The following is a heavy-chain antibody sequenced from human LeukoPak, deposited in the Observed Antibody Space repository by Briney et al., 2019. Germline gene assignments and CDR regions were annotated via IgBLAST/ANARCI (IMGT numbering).Heavy chain of an antibody. Sequence: GVLRLSCVASAFSDKSNYMSWVRQAPGKGLEWVSVSYSGGSTYYEDSVKGRLTVSSDVSKNTLYLQMNNLRGEDTAVYYCASRHCSGENCYAGPLDFWGQGTLVTVSS. D-gene: IGHD2-8*02. J-gene: IGHJ4*02. V-gene: IGHV3-53*01. CDR3: ASRHCSGENCYAGPLDF. CDR2: SYSGGST. CDR1: AFSDKSNY.